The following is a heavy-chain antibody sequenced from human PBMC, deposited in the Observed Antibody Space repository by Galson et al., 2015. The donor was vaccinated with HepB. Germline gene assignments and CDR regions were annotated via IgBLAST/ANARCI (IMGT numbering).Heavy chain of an antibody. D-gene: IGHD2-8*01. Sequence: SVKVSCKASGGTFTNYVINWVRQAPGQGLEWMGGIIPISNTAKYAQKFQDRVAITADESMSTAYMELSSQTAEDTAINYFAGTVRYSTSWYGGRLEAFDIWGQGTMVTVSP. CDR1: GGTFTNYV. CDR3: AGTVRYSTSWYGGRLEAFDI. CDR2: IIPISNTA. V-gene: IGHV1-69*13. J-gene: IGHJ3*02.